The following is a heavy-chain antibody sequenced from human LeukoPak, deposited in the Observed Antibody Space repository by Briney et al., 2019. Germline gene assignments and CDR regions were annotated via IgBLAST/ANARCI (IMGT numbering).Heavy chain of an antibody. D-gene: IGHD2-15*01. Sequence: PGGSLRLSCAASGFTFSNYAMHWVRQTPGKGLEWVAVISYDGSHKYYTDSVKGRFTISRDNSKNTLYLQMNSLRAEDTALYFCARDGDTVPVAATTPYLDSWGQGTLVTVSS. V-gene: IGHV3-30-3*01. CDR3: ARDGDTVPVAATTPYLDS. J-gene: IGHJ4*02. CDR1: GFTFSNYA. CDR2: ISYDGSHK.